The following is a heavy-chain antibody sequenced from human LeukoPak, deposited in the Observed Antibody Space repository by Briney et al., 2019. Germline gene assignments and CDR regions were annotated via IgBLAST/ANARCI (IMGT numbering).Heavy chain of an antibody. CDR3: AELGITMIGGV. Sequence: GGSLRLSCAASGFNFRTYGMNWVRQAPGKGLEWVSYISSSGSTIYYADSVKGRFTISRDNAKNSLYLQMNSLRAEDTAVYYCAELGITMIGGVWGKGTTVTISS. V-gene: IGHV3-48*04. D-gene: IGHD3-10*02. J-gene: IGHJ6*04. CDR1: GFNFRTYG. CDR2: ISSSGSTI.